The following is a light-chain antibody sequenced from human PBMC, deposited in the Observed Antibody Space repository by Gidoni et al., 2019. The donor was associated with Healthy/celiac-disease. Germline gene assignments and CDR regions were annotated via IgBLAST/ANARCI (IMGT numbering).Light chain of an antibody. CDR3: QQRSNWPIT. J-gene: IGKJ5*01. Sequence: EIVLTQSPATLSLSPGERATLSCRASQSVSSYLAWYQQKPGQAPRLLIYDASNGATGIPARFSGSGSGTDFTLTISSLEPEDFAVYYCQQRSNWPITFXQXTRLEIK. CDR1: QSVSSY. V-gene: IGKV3-11*01. CDR2: DAS.